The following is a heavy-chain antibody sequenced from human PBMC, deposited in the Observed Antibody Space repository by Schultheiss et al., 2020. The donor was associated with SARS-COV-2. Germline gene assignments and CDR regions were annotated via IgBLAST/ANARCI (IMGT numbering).Heavy chain of an antibody. CDR3: ATGGSGSTDYYYYYGMDV. J-gene: IGHJ6*02. V-gene: IGHV1-2*04. Sequence: ASVKVSCKASGYTFTSYAMHWVRQAPGQRLEWMGWINPNSGGTNYAQKFQGWVTMTRDTSISTAYMELSRLRSDDTAVYYCATGGSGSTDYYYYYGMDVWGQGTTVTVSS. CDR2: INPNSGGT. D-gene: IGHD6-19*01. CDR1: GYTFTSYA.